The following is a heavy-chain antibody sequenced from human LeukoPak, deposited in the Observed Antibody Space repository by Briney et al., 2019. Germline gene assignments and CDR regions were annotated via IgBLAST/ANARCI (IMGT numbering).Heavy chain of an antibody. D-gene: IGHD3-22*01. V-gene: IGHV4-4*02. CDR2: IYYSGST. Sequence: PGGSLRLSCAASGFTFSNAWMSWVRQPPGKGLEWIGSIYYSGSTYYNPSLKSRVTISVDTSKNQFSLKLSSVTAADTAVYYCARVNSSGYVYYYYYMDVWGKGTTVTVSS. CDR1: GFTFSNAW. CDR3: ARVNSSGYVYYYYYMDV. J-gene: IGHJ6*03.